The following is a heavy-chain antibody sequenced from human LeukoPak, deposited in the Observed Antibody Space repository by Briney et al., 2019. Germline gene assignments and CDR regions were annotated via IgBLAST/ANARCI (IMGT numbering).Heavy chain of an antibody. D-gene: IGHD2-2*01. CDR2: KYYSGSA. CDR3: ATPYCSSISCLDVFNM. V-gene: IGHV4-31*03. J-gene: IGHJ3*02. CDR1: GVSVSDGRYY. Sequence: SETLSLTCNVSGVSVSDGRYYWTWIRQHPGKSLEWIGYKYYSGSAKYNPSLKSRLTIPIDTSKNQFSPQLSSVTAADTATYYCATPYCSSISCLDVFNMWGQGTRVTVSS.